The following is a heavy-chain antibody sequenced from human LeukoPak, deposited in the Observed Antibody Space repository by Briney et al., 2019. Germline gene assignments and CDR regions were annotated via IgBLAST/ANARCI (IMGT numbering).Heavy chain of an antibody. CDR1: GGTFSSYA. V-gene: IGHV1-69*01. D-gene: IGHD3-16*02. J-gene: IGHJ4*02. Sequence: ASVKVSCKASGGTFSSYAISWVRQAPGRGLEWMGGIIPIFGTANYAQKFQGRVTITADESTSTAYMELSSLRSEDTAVYYCARDRGDYDYVWGSYRYTYYFDYWGQGTLVTVSS. CDR3: ARDRGDYDYVWGSYRYTYYFDY. CDR2: IIPIFGTA.